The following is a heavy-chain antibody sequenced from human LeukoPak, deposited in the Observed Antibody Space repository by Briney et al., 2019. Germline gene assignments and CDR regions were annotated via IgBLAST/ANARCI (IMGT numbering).Heavy chain of an antibody. V-gene: IGHV3-23*01. CDR3: AKTGTPWYYFDY. CDR2: ISGSGGST. Sequence: GGSLRLSCAASGLTFSSYAMSWVRQAPGKGLEWVSAISGSGGSTYYADSVKGRFTISRDNSKNTLYLQMNSLRAEDTAVYYCAKTGTPWYYFDYWGQGTLVTISS. J-gene: IGHJ4*02. CDR1: GLTFSSYA. D-gene: IGHD6-13*01.